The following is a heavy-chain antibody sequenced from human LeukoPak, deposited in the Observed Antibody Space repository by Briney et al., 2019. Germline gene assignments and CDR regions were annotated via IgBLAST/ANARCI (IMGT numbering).Heavy chain of an antibody. D-gene: IGHD4-11*01. V-gene: IGHV3-23*01. J-gene: IGHJ4*02. CDR2: ISGSGGST. CDR1: GFTFSDYH. Sequence: AGGSLRLSCAASGFTFSDYHINWVRQAPGKGLEWVSAISGSGGSTYYADSIKGRFTISRDNSKNTLYLQMNSLRAEDTAVYYCAKDQMTTVTDYWGQGTLVTVSS. CDR3: AKDQMTTVTDY.